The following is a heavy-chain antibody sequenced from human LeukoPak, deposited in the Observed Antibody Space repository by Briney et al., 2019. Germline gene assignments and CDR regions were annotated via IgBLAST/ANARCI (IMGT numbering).Heavy chain of an antibody. D-gene: IGHD4-17*01. V-gene: IGHV1-18*04. Sequence: ASVKLSCTASGYSFSSYDISWVGQAPGQGLEWMGWISAYNGNTNYAQKLQGRVTMTTDTSTSTAYMELRSLRADDTAVYYCPRDSQVYGVFDNWFDPWGQGTLVTVSS. CDR3: PRDSQVYGVFDNWFDP. J-gene: IGHJ5*02. CDR1: GYSFSSYD. CDR2: ISAYNGNT.